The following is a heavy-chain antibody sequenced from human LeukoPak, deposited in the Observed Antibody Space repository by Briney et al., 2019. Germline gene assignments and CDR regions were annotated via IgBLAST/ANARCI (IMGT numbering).Heavy chain of an antibody. D-gene: IGHD1-1*01. CDR1: GFTFSSYE. Sequence: PGGSLRLSCAASGFTFSSYEMNWVRQAPGKGLEWVSYISSSGSTIYYADSVKGRFTISRDNAKNSLYLQMNSLRAEDTAVYYCARTKGVRPEDYWGQGTLVTVSS. J-gene: IGHJ4*02. CDR2: ISSSGSTI. V-gene: IGHV3-48*03. CDR3: ARTKGVRPEDY.